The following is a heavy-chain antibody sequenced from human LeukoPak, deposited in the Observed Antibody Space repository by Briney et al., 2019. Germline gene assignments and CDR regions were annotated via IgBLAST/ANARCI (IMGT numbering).Heavy chain of an antibody. CDR2: IYYSGTTT. CDR3: ARGVAVGYSYGFIDY. CDR1: GDSISSYY. J-gene: IGHJ4*02. Sequence: SETLSLTCTVSGDSISSYYWGWIRQPPGKGLEWIGYIYYSGTTTNYNPSLKSRVTISAETSKNKLSLKLSSVTAADTAVYYCARGVAVGYSYGFIDYWGQGTLVTVSS. V-gene: IGHV4-59*01. D-gene: IGHD5-18*01.